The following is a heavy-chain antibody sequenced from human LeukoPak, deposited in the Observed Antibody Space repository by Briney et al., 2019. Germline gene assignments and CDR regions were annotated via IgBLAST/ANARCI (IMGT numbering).Heavy chain of an antibody. CDR1: GEPISSYY. CDR3: ARGDYDFWSGNWRFDT. CDR2: VYYNGNT. V-gene: IGHV4-59*01. J-gene: IGHJ4*02. D-gene: IGHD3-3*01. Sequence: PSETLPLTCLVSGEPISSYYWSWIRQAPGRGPEYIGNVYYNGNTNYNPSLKSRVAISVDASKNQFSLKVDSVTTADTAVYYCARGDYDFWSGNWRFDTWGQGTLVTVSS.